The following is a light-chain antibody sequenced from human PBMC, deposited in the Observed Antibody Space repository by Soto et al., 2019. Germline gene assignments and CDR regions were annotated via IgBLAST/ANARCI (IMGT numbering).Light chain of an antibody. J-gene: IGKJ1*01. Sequence: DVVMTQSPLSLPVTLGQPASISCRSSQSLVYSDGNTYLSWFHQRPGQSPRRLIYRVSNRDSGVPDRFSGSGSGTDFTLKISRVEAEDVGVYYCLQRSHLWKFGQGTRWIS. CDR2: RVS. V-gene: IGKV2-30*01. CDR1: QSLVYSDGNTY. CDR3: LQRSHLWK.